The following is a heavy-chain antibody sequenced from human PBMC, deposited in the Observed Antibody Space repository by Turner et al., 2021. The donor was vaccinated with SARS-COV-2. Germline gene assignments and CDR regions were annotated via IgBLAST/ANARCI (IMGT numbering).Heavy chain of an antibody. D-gene: IGHD1-26*01. Sequence: QVQLVQSGAEVKKPGASVKVSCKASGYTLTSYSMHWVRQAPGQGLEWMGIINPSGGSTGYEQKFQGRVTMTRETSTSKVYMELSSLRSEDTAVYYCARVGGAFDIWGQGTMVIVSS. V-gene: IGHV1-46*01. J-gene: IGHJ3*02. CDR2: INPSGGST. CDR3: ARVGGAFDI. CDR1: GYTLTSYS.